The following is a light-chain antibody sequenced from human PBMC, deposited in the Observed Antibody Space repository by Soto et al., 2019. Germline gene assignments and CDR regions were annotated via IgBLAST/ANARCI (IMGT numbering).Light chain of an antibody. CDR1: QSVSSNY. CDR3: QQYDTSPRT. V-gene: IGKV3-20*01. CDR2: GAS. J-gene: IGKJ1*01. Sequence: EVMLTQSPGTLSLSPGERATLSCRASQSVSSNYLAWYQQKSGQAPSLLIYGASNRATGIPDRFSGSGSGTDFTLTIRRLEPEVLAVYYCQQYDTSPRTFGQGTKVEFK.